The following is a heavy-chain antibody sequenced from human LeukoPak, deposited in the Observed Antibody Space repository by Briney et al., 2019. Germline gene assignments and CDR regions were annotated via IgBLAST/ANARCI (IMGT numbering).Heavy chain of an antibody. V-gene: IGHV3-73*01. Sequence: GGSLRLSCAASGFTFSNSAMCWVRQAPGTGLEWVGRIRSKANSYATAYAASVKGRFTISRDDSKNTAYLQMNSLKTEDTAVYYCTIGRDGYKNYYYYGMDVWGQGTTVTVSS. CDR3: TIGRDGYKNYYYYGMDV. CDR1: GFTFSNSA. J-gene: IGHJ6*02. CDR2: IRSKANSYAT. D-gene: IGHD5-24*01.